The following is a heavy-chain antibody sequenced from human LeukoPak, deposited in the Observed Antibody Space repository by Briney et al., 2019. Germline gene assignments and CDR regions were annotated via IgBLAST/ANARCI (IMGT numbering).Heavy chain of an antibody. J-gene: IGHJ6*03. Sequence: PGGSLRLSCAASGFTFDDYAMHWVRQAPGKGLEWVSLISWDGGSTYYADSVKGRFTISRDNSKNSLYLQMNSLRAEDTALYYCARQSIAARPGYYYYYMDVWGKGTTVTVSS. V-gene: IGHV3-43D*03. D-gene: IGHD6-6*01. CDR2: ISWDGGST. CDR1: GFTFDDYA. CDR3: ARQSIAARPGYYYYYMDV.